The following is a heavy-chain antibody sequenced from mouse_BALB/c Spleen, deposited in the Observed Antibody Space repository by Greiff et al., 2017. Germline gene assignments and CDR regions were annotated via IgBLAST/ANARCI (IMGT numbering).Heavy chain of an antibody. J-gene: IGHJ4*01. D-gene: IGHD2-14*01. V-gene: IGHV5-17*02. Sequence: EVMLVESGGGLVQPGGSRKLSCAASGFTFSSFGMHWVRQAPEKGLEWVAYISSGSSTIYYADTVKGRFTISRDNPKNTLFLQMTSLRSEDTAMYYCARRDYRYDAMDYWGQGTSVTVSS. CDR3: ARRDYRYDAMDY. CDR2: ISSGSSTI. CDR1: GFTFSSFG.